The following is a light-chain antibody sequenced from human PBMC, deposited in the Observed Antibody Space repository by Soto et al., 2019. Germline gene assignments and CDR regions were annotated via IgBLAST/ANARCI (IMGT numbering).Light chain of an antibody. CDR1: QTISNY. CDR2: AAS. V-gene: IGKV1-39*01. J-gene: IGKJ1*01. Sequence: DIQMTQSPSSLSASVGDRVTITCRASQTISNYLNWYQQKPGKAPELLIYAASSLHGGAPSRFSGSGSGTDFTLTIRSLQPEDFATYYCQQSYTTPRTFGQGTKVEIK. CDR3: QQSYTTPRT.